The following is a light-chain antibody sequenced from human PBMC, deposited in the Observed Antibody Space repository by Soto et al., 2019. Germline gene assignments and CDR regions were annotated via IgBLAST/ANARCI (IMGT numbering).Light chain of an antibody. Sequence: QSLLTQAPSASGTPGQRVTISCSGSSSNIGSNTVTWYQQVPGTAPKLLIYSNDQRPSGVPDRFSGSKSGTSASLAIAGLQSEDEAEYYCAAWDDSLNGWVFGGGTKVTVL. CDR3: AAWDDSLNGWV. CDR2: SND. V-gene: IGLV1-44*01. CDR1: SSNIGSNT. J-gene: IGLJ3*02.